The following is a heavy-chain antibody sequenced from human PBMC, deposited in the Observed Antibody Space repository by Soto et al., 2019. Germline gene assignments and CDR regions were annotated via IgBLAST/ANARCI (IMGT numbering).Heavy chain of an antibody. CDR1: GGSIRSSNW. D-gene: IGHD5-12*01. Sequence: QVQLKESGAGLVKPSGTLSLTCAVSGGSIRSSNWWSWVRQPPGKGLEWIGEIYYSGSTKYNPSLKSRVSISVDNSNNKFSLRLSSVTAADTAVYYCAMVIVGGAYFDYWGPGNLVTVSS. CDR2: IYYSGST. V-gene: IGHV4-4*02. CDR3: AMVIVGGAYFDY. J-gene: IGHJ4*02.